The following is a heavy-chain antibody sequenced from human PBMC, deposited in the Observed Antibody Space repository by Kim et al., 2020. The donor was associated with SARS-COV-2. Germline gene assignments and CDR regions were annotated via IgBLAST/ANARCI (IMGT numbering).Heavy chain of an antibody. Sequence: GGSLRLSCAASGFTFSSYGMHWVRQAPGKGLEWVAVISYDGSNKYYADSVKGRFTISRDNSKNTLYLQMNSLRAEDTAVYYCARDHNVEMATWFRRYYYYGMDVWGQGTTVTVSS. V-gene: IGHV3-33*05. J-gene: IGHJ6*02. D-gene: IGHD3-10*01. CDR2: ISYDGSNK. CDR1: GFTFSSYG. CDR3: ARDHNVEMATWFRRYYYYGMDV.